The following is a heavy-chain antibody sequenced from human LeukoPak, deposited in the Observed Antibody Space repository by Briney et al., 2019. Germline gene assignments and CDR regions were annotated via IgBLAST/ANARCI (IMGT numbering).Heavy chain of an antibody. CDR1: GGSFSGYY. J-gene: IGHJ3*02. CDR2: SNHSGST. D-gene: IGHD3-10*01. V-gene: IGHV4-34*01. Sequence: PSETLSLTCAVYGGSFSGYYWSWRRQPPGKGRVGIGESNHSGSTNYNPSPKSRVTISVDTSKNKLSLKLSSLTAADTAVYYCAYNYGSGSAPDAFDIWGQGTMGTVSP. CDR3: AYNYGSGSAPDAFDI.